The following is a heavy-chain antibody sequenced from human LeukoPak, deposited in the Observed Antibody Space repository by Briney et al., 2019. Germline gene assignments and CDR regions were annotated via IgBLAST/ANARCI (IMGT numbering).Heavy chain of an antibody. CDR3: ARGPAGYSSSWYWDY. CDR2: INHSGST. Sequence: SETLSLTCAVYGGSFSGYYWSWIRQPPGKGLEWIGEINHSGSTNYNPSLKSRVTISVDTSKNQFSLKLSSVTAADTAVYYCARGPAGYSSSWYWDYWGQGTLVTVSS. V-gene: IGHV4-34*01. D-gene: IGHD6-13*01. CDR1: GGSFSGYY. J-gene: IGHJ4*02.